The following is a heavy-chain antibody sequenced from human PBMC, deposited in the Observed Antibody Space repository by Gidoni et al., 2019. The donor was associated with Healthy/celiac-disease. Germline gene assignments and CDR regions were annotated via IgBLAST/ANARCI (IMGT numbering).Heavy chain of an antibody. CDR1: GGSISSYY. Sequence: QVQLPESGPGLVKPSEPLSLPCTVSGGSISSYYWRWIRQPPGKGLEWIGYIYYSGSTNYNPALKSRVTISVDTSKNQFSLKLSSVTAADTAVYYCARDYDGVLDPWGQGTLVTVSS. V-gene: IGHV4-59*01. J-gene: IGHJ5*02. D-gene: IGHD3-3*01. CDR2: IYYSGST. CDR3: ARDYDGVLDP.